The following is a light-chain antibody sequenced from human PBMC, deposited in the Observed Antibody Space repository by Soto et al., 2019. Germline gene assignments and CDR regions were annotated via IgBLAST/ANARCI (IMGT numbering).Light chain of an antibody. Sequence: QSALTQPASVSGSPGQSITISCTGTSSDVGGYNYVSWYQQHPGKAPKLMICDVSDRPSGISNRFSGSKSGNTASLTISGLQAEDEADYYCRSYTTSSTYVFGTGTKVTVL. V-gene: IGLV2-14*01. CDR3: RSYTTSSTYV. J-gene: IGLJ1*01. CDR2: DVS. CDR1: SSDVGGYNY.